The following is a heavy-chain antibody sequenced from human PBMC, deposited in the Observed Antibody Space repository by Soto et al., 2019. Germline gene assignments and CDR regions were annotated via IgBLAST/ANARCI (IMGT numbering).Heavy chain of an antibody. D-gene: IGHD3-10*01. Sequence: QVQLVESGGGVVQPGTSLRLSCEASGFGFNFFGIHWVRQAPGKGLEWVAGISGDASRIYYADDLKGRVTISRVNSENTLYLQMNSLRPEDTALYYCARDRDAGWFVMDVWGQGTTVTV. V-gene: IGHV3-30*03. J-gene: IGHJ6*02. CDR1: GFGFNFFG. CDR2: ISGDASRI. CDR3: ARDRDAGWFVMDV.